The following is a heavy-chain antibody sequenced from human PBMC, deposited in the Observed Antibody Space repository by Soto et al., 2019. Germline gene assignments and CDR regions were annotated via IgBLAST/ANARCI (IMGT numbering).Heavy chain of an antibody. J-gene: IGHJ6*02. V-gene: IGHV5-51*01. CDR2: IYPGDSDT. CDR1: GYSFTSYW. CDR3: ARLCTGSTSCYTFYYCGMDV. Sequence: PGESLKISCKGSGYSFTSYWIGWVRQMPGKGLEWMGIIYPGDSDTRYSPSFQGQVTISADKSISTAYLQWSSLKASDTAMYYCARLCTGSTSCYTFYYCGMDVWGQGTTVTVSS. D-gene: IGHD2-2*01.